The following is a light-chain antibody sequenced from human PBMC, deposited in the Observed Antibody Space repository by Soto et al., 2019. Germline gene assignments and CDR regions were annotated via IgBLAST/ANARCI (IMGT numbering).Light chain of an antibody. CDR2: NNN. J-gene: IGLJ3*02. V-gene: IGLV1-40*01. CDR3: QSYDSGLDRGV. Sequence: QPVLTQPPSVSGAPGQTVTISCTWSNSGTPDDVHWYQQLPAAAPKLLIFNNNNRPSGVPDRFSGSKSGTSASLAITGLQAEDEADYYCQSYDSGLDRGVFGGGTKLTVL. CDR1: NSGTPDD.